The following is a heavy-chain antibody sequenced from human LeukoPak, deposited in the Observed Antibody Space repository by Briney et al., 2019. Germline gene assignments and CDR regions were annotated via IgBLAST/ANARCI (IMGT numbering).Heavy chain of an antibody. CDR2: IYHSGST. CDR1: GYSISSGYY. CDR3: ARSYSVVPAAIE. D-gene: IGHD2-2*02. Sequence: SETLSLTCAVSGYSISSGYYWSWIRQPPGKGLEWIGSIYHSGSTYYNPSLKSRVTISVDTSKNQFSLKLSSVTAADTAVYYCARSYSVVPAAIEWGQGTLVTVSS. V-gene: IGHV4-38-2*01. J-gene: IGHJ4*02.